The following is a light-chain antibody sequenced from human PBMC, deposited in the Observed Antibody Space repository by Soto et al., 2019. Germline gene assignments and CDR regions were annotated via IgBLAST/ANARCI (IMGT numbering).Light chain of an antibody. CDR2: GAS. CDR3: LQYNNWPRT. Sequence: IVMTQSPATLSVSPGDRATLSCRASQSVSNNLAWYQQKPGQAPRLLIYGASTRATDTPARFSGSGSGTEFTLTISSLQSEDFAVYFCLQYNNWPRTFGQGTKVDIK. J-gene: IGKJ1*01. CDR1: QSVSNN. V-gene: IGKV3-15*01.